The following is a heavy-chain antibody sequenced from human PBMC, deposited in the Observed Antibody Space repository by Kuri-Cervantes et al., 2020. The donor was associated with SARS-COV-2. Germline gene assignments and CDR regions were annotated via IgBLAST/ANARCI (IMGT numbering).Heavy chain of an antibody. Sequence: SGPTLVKPTQTLTLTCTFSGFSLSTSGMRVSWIRQPPGKALEWLARIDWDDDKYCSTSLKTRLTISKATSKNQVVLTMTNMDPADTATYYCARAYGSGNYRLDYWGQGTLVTVSS. V-gene: IGHV2-70*04. CDR2: IDWDDDK. J-gene: IGHJ4*02. D-gene: IGHD3-10*01. CDR3: ARAYGSGNYRLDY. CDR1: GFSLSTSGMR.